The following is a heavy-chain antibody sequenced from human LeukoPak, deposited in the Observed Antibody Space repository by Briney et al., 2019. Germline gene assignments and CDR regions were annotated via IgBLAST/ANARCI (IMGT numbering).Heavy chain of an antibody. Sequence: HTGGSLRLSCAASGFTFSSYAMSWVRQAPGKGLEWVSAISGSGGSTYYADSVKGRFTISRDNSKNTLYLQMNSLRAEDTAVYYCAREEVVAATAWFDYWGQGTLVTVSS. J-gene: IGHJ4*02. D-gene: IGHD2-15*01. V-gene: IGHV3-23*01. CDR3: AREEVVAATAWFDY. CDR1: GFTFSSYA. CDR2: ISGSGGST.